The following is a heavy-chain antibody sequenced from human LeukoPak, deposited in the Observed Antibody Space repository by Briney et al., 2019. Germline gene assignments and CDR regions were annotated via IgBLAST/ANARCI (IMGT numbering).Heavy chain of an antibody. CDR2: ISTTSSSSYI. D-gene: IGHD3-10*01. CDR3: ARVMAGYSYMDV. CDR1: GFTFSSYW. V-gene: IGHV3-21*01. J-gene: IGHJ6*03. Sequence: GGSLRLSCAASGFTFSSYWMHWVRQAPGKGLEWVSPISTTSSSSYIHYADSMKGRFTISRDNAKSSLYLQMNSLRAEDTAVYYCARVMAGYSYMDVWGKGTTVTVSS.